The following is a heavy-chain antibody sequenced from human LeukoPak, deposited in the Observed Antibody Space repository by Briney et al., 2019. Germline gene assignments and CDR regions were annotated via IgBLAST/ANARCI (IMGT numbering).Heavy chain of an antibody. Sequence: SETLSLTCAVYGVSFSGYYWSWIRQPPGKGLEWIGEINHSGSTNYNPSLKSRVTISVDTSKNQFSLKLSSVTAADTAVYYCARGGRYIELYYYYGMDVWGKGTTVTVSS. V-gene: IGHV4-34*01. CDR3: ARGGRYIELYYYYGMDV. CDR2: INHSGST. D-gene: IGHD3-10*01. J-gene: IGHJ6*04. CDR1: GVSFSGYY.